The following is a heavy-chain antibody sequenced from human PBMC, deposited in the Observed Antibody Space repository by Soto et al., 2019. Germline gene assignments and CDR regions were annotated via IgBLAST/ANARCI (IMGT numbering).Heavy chain of an antibody. CDR1: GGSISSGDYY. D-gene: IGHD3-22*01. V-gene: IGHV4-30-4*01. Sequence: SETLSLTCTVSGGSISSGDYYWSWIRQPPGKGLEWIGYIYYSGSTYYNPSLKSRVTISVDTSKNQFSLKLSSVTAADTAVYYCARSYYYDSSGYYGSLDYWGQGTLVTSPQ. CDR2: IYYSGST. J-gene: IGHJ4*02. CDR3: ARSYYYDSSGYYGSLDY.